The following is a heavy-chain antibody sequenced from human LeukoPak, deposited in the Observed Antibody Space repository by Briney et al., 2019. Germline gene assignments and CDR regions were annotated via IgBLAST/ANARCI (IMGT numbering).Heavy chain of an antibody. Sequence: GGSLRLSCAASGFTFSSYAMSWVRQAPGKGLEWVSAISGSGGSTYYADSVKGRFTISRDNSKNTLYLQMNSLRAEDTAVYYCARDLEIGPGPLSDYWGQGTLVTVSS. J-gene: IGHJ4*02. CDR2: ISGSGGST. D-gene: IGHD2/OR15-2a*01. CDR1: GFTFSSYA. V-gene: IGHV3-23*01. CDR3: ARDLEIGPGPLSDY.